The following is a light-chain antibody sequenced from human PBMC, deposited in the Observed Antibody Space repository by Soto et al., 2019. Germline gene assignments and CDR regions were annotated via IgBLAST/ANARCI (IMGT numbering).Light chain of an antibody. V-gene: IGKV1-5*01. CDR1: QSVSGW. CDR3: KQYETFSGT. J-gene: IGKJ1*01. CDR2: DAS. Sequence: DIQMTQSPSTLSASVGDTVTVTGRASQSVSGWLAWYQQKPGEAPKLLIYDASALPRGVPSRFSGSGSGTKFTLTIASLQPDEFATYYCKQYETFSGTFGPGTKVDIK.